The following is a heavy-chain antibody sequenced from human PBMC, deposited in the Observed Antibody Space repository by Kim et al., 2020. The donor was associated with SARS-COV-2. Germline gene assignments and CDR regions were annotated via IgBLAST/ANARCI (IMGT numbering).Heavy chain of an antibody. Sequence: PSLKSRVTISVDTSKNQFSLKLSSVTAADTAVYYCARHGGGYSYGKRFDYWGQGTLVTVSS. D-gene: IGHD5-18*01. CDR3: ARHGGGYSYGKRFDY. V-gene: IGHV4-39*01. J-gene: IGHJ4*02.